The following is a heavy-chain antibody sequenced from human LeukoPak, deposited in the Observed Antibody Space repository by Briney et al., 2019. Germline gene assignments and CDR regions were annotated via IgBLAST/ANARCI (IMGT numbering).Heavy chain of an antibody. Sequence: SETLSLTCAVSGNSINNGYYWGWIWQPPGKGLEWIASIHHSGSTYFNPSLKSRVTISVETSKNQFSLKLNSVTAADTAVYYCARDPDDKDFDYWGQGTLVTVSS. CDR2: IHHSGST. J-gene: IGHJ4*02. CDR1: GNSINNGYY. D-gene: IGHD3-22*01. CDR3: ARDPDDKDFDY. V-gene: IGHV4-38-2*02.